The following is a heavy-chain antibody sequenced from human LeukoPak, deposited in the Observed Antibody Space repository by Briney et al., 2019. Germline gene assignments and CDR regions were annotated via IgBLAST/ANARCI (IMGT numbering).Heavy chain of an antibody. CDR1: GGSISSSSYY. J-gene: IGHJ4*02. Sequence: PSETLSLTCTVSGGSISSSSYYWGWIRQPPGKGLEWIGSIYYSGSTYYNPSLKSRVTISVDTSKNQFSLKLSSVTAADTAVYXXXXXRIAAAGSVFDYWGQGTLVTVSS. D-gene: IGHD6-13*01. CDR3: XXXRIAAAGSVFDY. CDR2: IYYSGST. V-gene: IGHV4-39*01.